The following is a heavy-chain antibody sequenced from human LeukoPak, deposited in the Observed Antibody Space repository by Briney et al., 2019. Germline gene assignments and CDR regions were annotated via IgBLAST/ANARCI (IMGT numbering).Heavy chain of an antibody. CDR1: GFIVSSNY. CDR3: ARDQLWFGTTYYYYGMDV. D-gene: IGHD3-10*01. CDR2: INSDGSST. V-gene: IGHV3-74*01. J-gene: IGHJ6*02. Sequence: PGGSLRLSCAASGFIVSSNYMSWVRQAPGKGLVWVSRINSDGSSTSYADSVKGRFTISRDNAKNTLYLQMNSLRAEDTAVYYCARDQLWFGTTYYYYGMDVWGQGTTVTVSS.